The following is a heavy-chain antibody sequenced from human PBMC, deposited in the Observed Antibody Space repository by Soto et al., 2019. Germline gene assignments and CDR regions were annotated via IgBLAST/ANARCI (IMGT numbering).Heavy chain of an antibody. J-gene: IGHJ4*02. CDR3: ARDNNDFWSLYPLAFDY. Sequence: PSETLSLTCSVSGGSLSKYYWSWIRQPAGKGLEWIGRISTSGHVVSKVSLRSRLTMSVDMSNNHFSLKLTSVTAADTAVYYCARDNNDFWSLYPLAFDYWGKGALVTVS. D-gene: IGHD3-3*01. CDR1: GGSLSKYY. CDR2: ISTSGHV. V-gene: IGHV4-4*07.